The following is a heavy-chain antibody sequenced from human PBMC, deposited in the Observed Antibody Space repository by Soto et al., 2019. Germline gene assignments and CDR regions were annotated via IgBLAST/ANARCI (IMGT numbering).Heavy chain of an antibody. Sequence: ASVKVSFKASGYSFTKYHMHWVRQAPGQGLEWMGWINPGSVVTNQEQKFQGRVAITRDTSITTTYMELNSLTSDDTAVYYCARVAGQKNARFDTWGQGALVTVSS. CDR3: ARVAGQKNARFDT. J-gene: IGHJ4*02. CDR1: GYSFTKYH. D-gene: IGHD1-1*01. V-gene: IGHV1-2*02. CDR2: INPGSVVT.